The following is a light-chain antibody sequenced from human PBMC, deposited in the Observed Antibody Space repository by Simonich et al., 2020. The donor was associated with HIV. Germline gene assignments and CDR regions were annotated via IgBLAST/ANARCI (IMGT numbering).Light chain of an antibody. V-gene: IGKV3-20*01. CDR3: QQYNKWPPYT. CDR2: GAS. Sequence: EIVLTQSPGTLSLSPGERATLSFRASQSVSSSYLAWYQQKPGQAPRLLIYGASSRATGITDRFSGSGSGTDFTLTISSLQSEDFAVYYCQQYNKWPPYTFGQGTKLEIK. J-gene: IGKJ2*01. CDR1: QSVSSSY.